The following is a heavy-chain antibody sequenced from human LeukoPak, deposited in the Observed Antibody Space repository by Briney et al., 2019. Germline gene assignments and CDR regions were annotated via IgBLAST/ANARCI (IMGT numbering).Heavy chain of an antibody. D-gene: IGHD1-14*01. V-gene: IGHV1-8*01. CDR1: GYTFTSYD. CDR3: ARRTRRSWFDP. CDR2: MNPNSGNT. J-gene: IGHJ5*02. Sequence: ASVKVSCKASGYTFTSYDINWVRQATGQGLEWMGWMNPNSGNTGYAQKFQGGVTMTRNTSISTAYMELSSLRSEDTAVYYCARRTRRSWFDPWGQGTLVTVSS.